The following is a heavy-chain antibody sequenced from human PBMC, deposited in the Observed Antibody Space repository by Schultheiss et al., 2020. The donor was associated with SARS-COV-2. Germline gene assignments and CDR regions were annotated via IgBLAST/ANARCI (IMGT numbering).Heavy chain of an antibody. Sequence: GGSLRLSCAASGFTFSSYSMNWVRQAPGKGLEWVAVISYDGSNKYYADSVKGRFTISRDNSKNTLYLQMNSLRAEDTAVYYCARVTYYYDSSGYYEKYFQHWGQGTLVTVSS. CDR1: GFTFSSYS. D-gene: IGHD3-22*01. CDR2: ISYDGSNK. V-gene: IGHV3-30*03. CDR3: ARVTYYYDSSGYYEKYFQH. J-gene: IGHJ1*01.